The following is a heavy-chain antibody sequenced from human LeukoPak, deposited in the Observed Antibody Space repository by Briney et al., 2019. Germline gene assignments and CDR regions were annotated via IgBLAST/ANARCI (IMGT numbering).Heavy chain of an antibody. CDR3: AKDLAEMATIIDY. D-gene: IGHD5-24*01. CDR2: IKHDGSVK. Sequence: GGSLRLSCAVSGFTFSRYWMSWVRQAPGKGLEWVANIKHDGSVKYYVDSVKGRFTISRDNAKNSLYLQMNSLRAEDTAVYYCAKDLAEMATIIDYWGQGTLVTVSS. J-gene: IGHJ4*02. CDR1: GFTFSRYW. V-gene: IGHV3-7*05.